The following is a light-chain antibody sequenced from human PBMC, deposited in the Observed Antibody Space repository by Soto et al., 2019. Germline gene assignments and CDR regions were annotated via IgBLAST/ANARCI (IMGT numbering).Light chain of an antibody. V-gene: IGKV3-20*01. J-gene: IGKJ1*01. CDR3: QQYATSPLT. Sequence: EIVLTHFPGTLSLSPGERATLSCRASQGVSNNYLAWYQQKPGQAPRLVIFGASNRATGIPDRFSASGSGTEFTLTSSRLEPEDVAVYYCQQYATSPLTFGHGTKVEI. CDR2: GAS. CDR1: QGVSNNY.